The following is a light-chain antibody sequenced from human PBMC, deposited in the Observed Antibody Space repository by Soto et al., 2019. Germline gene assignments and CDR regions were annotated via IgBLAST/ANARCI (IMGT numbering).Light chain of an antibody. Sequence: DIQMTQSPSSLSASVGDRVTMTCRASQGISSYLGWYQQKPGKAPNLLIYDASTLHSGVPSRFSGGGSGTDFTLTISSLQPEDFATYYCQQVNVYPSTFGGGTKVDIK. J-gene: IGKJ4*01. CDR1: QGISSY. V-gene: IGKV1-9*01. CDR3: QQVNVYPST. CDR2: DAS.